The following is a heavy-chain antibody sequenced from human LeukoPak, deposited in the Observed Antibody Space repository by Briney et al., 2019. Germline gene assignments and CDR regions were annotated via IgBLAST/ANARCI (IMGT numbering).Heavy chain of an antibody. CDR1: GFTFSDYY. D-gene: IGHD2-8*01. Sequence: PGGSLRLSCAASGFTFSDYYMSWIRQAPGKGLEWVSYISSSGSTIYYADSVKGRFTISRDNAKSSLYMQMNSLRAEDTAVYYCARDLMQLGSDALDIWGQGTMVTVSS. CDR2: ISSSGSTI. J-gene: IGHJ3*02. CDR3: ARDLMQLGSDALDI. V-gene: IGHV3-11*04.